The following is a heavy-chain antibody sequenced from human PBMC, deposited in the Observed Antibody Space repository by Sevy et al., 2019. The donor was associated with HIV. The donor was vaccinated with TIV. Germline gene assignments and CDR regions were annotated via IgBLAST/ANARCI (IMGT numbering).Heavy chain of an antibody. Sequence: SETLSLTCSVSGDSITSSSYYWGWIRQPPGKGLEWIGIIYYRGNTYYNPSLRSRVTTFVDTSKNHFSLKRTSVTAADTAFYYCARRAYGSRHYFDYWGRGTLVTVSS. CDR3: ARRAYGSRHYFDY. CDR2: IYYRGNT. CDR1: GDSITSSSYY. V-gene: IGHV4-39*02. D-gene: IGHD2-15*01. J-gene: IGHJ4*02.